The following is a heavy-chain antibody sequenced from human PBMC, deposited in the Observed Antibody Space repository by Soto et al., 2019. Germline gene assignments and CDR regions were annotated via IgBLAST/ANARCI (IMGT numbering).Heavy chain of an antibody. D-gene: IGHD2-21*01. CDR1: GLTFSSYG. Sequence: EGSLRLSCAASGLTFSSYGMHWVRQAPGKGLEWVAVISYDGSNKYYADSVKGRFTISRDNSKNTLYLQMNSLRAEDTAVYYCAKYSSPRGMDVWGQGTPDTVSS. CDR2: ISYDGSNK. V-gene: IGHV3-30*18. J-gene: IGHJ6*02. CDR3: AKYSSPRGMDV.